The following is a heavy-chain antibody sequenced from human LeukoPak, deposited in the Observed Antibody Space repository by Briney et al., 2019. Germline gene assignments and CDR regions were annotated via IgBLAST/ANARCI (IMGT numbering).Heavy chain of an antibody. CDR3: TRDRGQWVVDY. Sequence: PSETLSLTCTVSGGSISSYYWSWIRQPPGKGLEWIGYIYYSGSTNYNPSLKSRVTISADTSKNQFSLKLSSVTAADTAVYYCTRDRGQWVVDYWGQGTLVTVSS. V-gene: IGHV4-59*12. CDR2: IYYSGST. CDR1: GGSISSYY. D-gene: IGHD6-19*01. J-gene: IGHJ4*02.